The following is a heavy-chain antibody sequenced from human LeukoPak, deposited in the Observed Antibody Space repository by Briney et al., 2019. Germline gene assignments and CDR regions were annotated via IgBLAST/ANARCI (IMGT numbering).Heavy chain of an antibody. CDR2: INHSGST. CDR1: GGSFSGYY. J-gene: IGHJ4*02. V-gene: IGHV4-34*01. Sequence: SETLSLTCAVYGGSFSGYYWSWIRQPPGKELEWIGEINHSGSTNYNPSLKSRVTISVDTSKNQFSLKLSSVTAADTAVYYCARIPTLGDYGESYADYWGQGTLVTVSS. D-gene: IGHD4-17*01. CDR3: ARIPTLGDYGESYADY.